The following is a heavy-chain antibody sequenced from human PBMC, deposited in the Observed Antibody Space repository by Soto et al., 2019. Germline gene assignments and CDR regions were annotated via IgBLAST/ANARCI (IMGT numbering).Heavy chain of an antibody. CDR3: AKGRSYGDYGMFDY. J-gene: IGHJ4*02. Sequence: GGSLRLSCVASGFTFSSYAMSWVRRAPGKGLEWVSSISASGGDTYYADSVKGRFTISRDNSKNTLFLQMNSLRAEDTAVYYCAKGRSYGDYGMFDYWGQGTLVTVSS. D-gene: IGHD4-17*01. V-gene: IGHV3-23*01. CDR2: ISASGGDT. CDR1: GFTFSSYA.